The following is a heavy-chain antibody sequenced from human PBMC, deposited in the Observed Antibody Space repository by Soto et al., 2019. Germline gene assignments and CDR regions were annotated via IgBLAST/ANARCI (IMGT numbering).Heavy chain of an antibody. J-gene: IGHJ4*02. CDR2: TNPNSGGT. V-gene: IGHV1-2*02. CDR3: ARELVGATRVGSFDY. CDR1: GYTFTGYY. Sequence: GASVKVSCKASGYTFTGYYMHWVRQAPGQGLEWMGWTNPNSGGTNYAQKFQGRVTMTRDTSISTAYMELSRLRSDDTAVYYCARELVGATRVGSFDYWGQGTLVTVSS. D-gene: IGHD1-26*01.